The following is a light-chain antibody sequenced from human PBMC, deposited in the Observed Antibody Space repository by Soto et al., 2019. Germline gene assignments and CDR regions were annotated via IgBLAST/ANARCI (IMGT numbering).Light chain of an antibody. CDR3: QSYDSSLSGSV. Sequence: QSVLTQPPSVSGAPGQRVTISCTGSSSNIGAGYDVHWYQQLPGTAPKLLIYRNSNRPSGVPDRFSGSKSGTSGSLAITGLQAEDEADYSCQSYDSSLSGSVFGGGTKLTVL. J-gene: IGLJ2*01. V-gene: IGLV1-40*01. CDR1: SSNIGAGYD. CDR2: RNS.